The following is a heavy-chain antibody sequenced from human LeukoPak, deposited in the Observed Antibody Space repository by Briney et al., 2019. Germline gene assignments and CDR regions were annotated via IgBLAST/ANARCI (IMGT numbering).Heavy chain of an antibody. J-gene: IGHJ4*02. CDR1: GYSISSGYY. CDR2: IFHSGST. V-gene: IGHV4-38-2*02. CDR3: ASSQWVVPGSH. D-gene: IGHD6-19*01. Sequence: PSETLSLTCTVSGYSISSGYYWGWIRQPPGKGLEWIGTIFHSGSTYYNPSLKSRVTISLDTSKNQFSLKLSSVTAADTAVYYCASSQWVVPGSHWGQGALVIVSS.